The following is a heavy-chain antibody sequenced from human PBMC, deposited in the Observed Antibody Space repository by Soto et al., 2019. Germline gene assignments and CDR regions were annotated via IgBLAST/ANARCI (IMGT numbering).Heavy chain of an antibody. Sequence: QVQLVESGGGLVKPGGSLRLSCATSGFIFSDYYMHWIRQAPGKGLEWISYISGNGRIIQYAASAKGRFTISRDNAQNSLYLQMNSIRAEDTALYFCARDFDADSRTDFDYWGQGTLVTVSS. CDR2: ISGNGRII. V-gene: IGHV3-11*01. J-gene: IGHJ4*02. D-gene: IGHD4-17*01. CDR1: GFIFSDYY. CDR3: ARDFDADSRTDFDY.